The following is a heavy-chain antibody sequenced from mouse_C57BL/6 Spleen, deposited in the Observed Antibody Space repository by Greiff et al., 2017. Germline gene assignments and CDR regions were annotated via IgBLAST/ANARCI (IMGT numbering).Heavy chain of an antibody. J-gene: IGHJ2*01. V-gene: IGHV1-50*01. CDR3: ARHYSNYFDY. D-gene: IGHD2-5*01. Sequence: QVQLQQPGAELVKPGASVKLSCKASGYTFTSYWMQWVKQRPGQGLEWIGEIDPSDSSPNYNQKFKGKATLTVDTSSSTAYMQLSSLTSEDAAVYYCARHYSNYFDYWGQGTTLTVSS. CDR1: GYTFTSYW. CDR2: IDPSDSSP.